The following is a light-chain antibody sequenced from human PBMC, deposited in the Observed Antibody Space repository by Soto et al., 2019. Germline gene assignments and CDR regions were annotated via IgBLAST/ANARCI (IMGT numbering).Light chain of an antibody. J-gene: IGKJ5*01. CDR2: DIS. CDR3: QQYNNWPLT. Sequence: EIVLTQSPVTLSLSPGGRATVSCRASHSVSSSYLAWYQQKPGQAPRLLIYDISSRATGIPDRFSGSGSGTEFTLTISSLQSADFAVYFCQQYNNWPLTFGGGTRLEIK. CDR1: HSVSSSY. V-gene: IGKV3D-20*02.